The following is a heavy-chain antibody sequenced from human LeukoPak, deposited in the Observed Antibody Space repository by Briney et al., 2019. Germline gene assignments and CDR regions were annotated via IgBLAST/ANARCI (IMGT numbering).Heavy chain of an antibody. D-gene: IGHD5-18*01. J-gene: IGHJ5*02. V-gene: IGHV1-18*01. Sequence: ASVKVSCKASGYTFTSYGISWVRQAPGQGLEWMGWISAYNGNTNYAQKLQGRVTMTTDTSTSTAYMELRSLRSDDTAVYYCAGTAMVYNWFDPWGQGTLVTASS. CDR1: GYTFTSYG. CDR3: AGTAMVYNWFDP. CDR2: ISAYNGNT.